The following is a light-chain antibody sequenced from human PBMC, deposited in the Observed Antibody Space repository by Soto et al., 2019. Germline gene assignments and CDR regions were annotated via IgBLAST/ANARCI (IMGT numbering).Light chain of an antibody. CDR1: QSISSW. CDR2: KAS. Sequence: DIQMTQSPSTLSASVGDRVTITCRASQSISSWLAWYQQKPGKAPKLLIYKASSLESGVPSRFSGSASGTEFTLTISSLETDDFATDYCQQYNSYLTWTFGPGTKVELK. CDR3: QQYNSYLTWT. V-gene: IGKV1-5*03. J-gene: IGKJ1*01.